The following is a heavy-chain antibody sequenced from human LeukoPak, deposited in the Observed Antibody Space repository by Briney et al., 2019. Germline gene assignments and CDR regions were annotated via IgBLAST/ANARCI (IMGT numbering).Heavy chain of an antibody. CDR1: GGSISSSSDY. D-gene: IGHD1-26*01. CDR3: AGTSGSRNWFDP. Sequence: SETLSLTCTVSGGSISSSSDYWGWIRQPPGKGLEWIGSIYYSGSTYYNPSLKSRVTISVDTSKNQFSLKLSSVTAADTAVYYCAGTSGSRNWFDPWGQGTLVTVSS. CDR2: IYYSGST. J-gene: IGHJ5*02. V-gene: IGHV4-39*01.